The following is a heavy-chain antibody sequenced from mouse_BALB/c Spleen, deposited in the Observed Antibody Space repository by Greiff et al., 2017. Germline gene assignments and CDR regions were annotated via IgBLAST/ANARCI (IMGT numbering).Heavy chain of an antibody. J-gene: IGHJ4*01. CDR2: ISSGSSTI. CDR1: GFTFSSFG. D-gene: IGHD1-3*01. CDR3: EKVGPYWVDY. V-gene: IGHV5-17*02. Sequence: EVMLVESGGGLVQPGGSRKLSCAASGFTFSSFGMHWVRQAPEKGLEWVAYISSGSSTIYYADTVKGRFTISRDNPKNTLFLQMTSLRSEDTAMYYCEKVGPYWVDYWGQGTSVTVSS.